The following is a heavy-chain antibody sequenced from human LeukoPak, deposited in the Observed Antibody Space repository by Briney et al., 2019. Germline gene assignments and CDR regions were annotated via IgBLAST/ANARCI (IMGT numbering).Heavy chain of an antibody. CDR2: INPSGGST. V-gene: IGHV1-46*01. CDR1: GYTFTSYN. D-gene: IGHD1-26*01. CDR3: ARELVGATEIDY. J-gene: IGHJ4*02. Sequence: ASVKVSCKASGYTFTSYNMHWVRQAPGQGLEWMGIINPSGGSTSYAQKFQGRVTMTRDTSTSTVYMELSSLRSEDTAVYYCARELVGATEIDYWGQGTLVTVSS.